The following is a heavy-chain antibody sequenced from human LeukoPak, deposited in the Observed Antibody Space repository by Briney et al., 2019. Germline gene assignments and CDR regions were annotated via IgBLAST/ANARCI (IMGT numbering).Heavy chain of an antibody. D-gene: IGHD3-22*01. J-gene: IGHJ4*02. CDR1: GFTFSSYA. CDR2: ISGSGGST. CDR3: AKDAVQYDSSGYYDY. Sequence: GGSLRLSCAASGFTFSSYAMSWVRQAPGKGLEWVSAISGSGGSTYYADSVKGRFTIPRDNSKNTLYLQMNSLRAEDTAVYYCAKDAVQYDSSGYYDYWGQGTLVTVSS. V-gene: IGHV3-23*01.